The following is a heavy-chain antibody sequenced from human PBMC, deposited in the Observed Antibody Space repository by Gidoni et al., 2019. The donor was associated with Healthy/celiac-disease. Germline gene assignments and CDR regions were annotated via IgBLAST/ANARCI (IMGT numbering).Heavy chain of an antibody. J-gene: IGHJ6*02. CDR2: INPNRGGT. CDR3: ARALYEVAAAGTRTYYYYGMDV. V-gene: IGHV1-2*02. CDR1: GYTFTGYY. Sequence: QVQLVQSGAEVKKPGASVKVSCKASGYTFTGYYMHRVRQAPGQGLEWMGWINPNRGGTNDAQKFQGRVTMTRDTSISTAYMELSRLRSDDTAVYYCARALYEVAAAGTRTYYYYGMDVWGQGTTVTVSS. D-gene: IGHD6-13*01.